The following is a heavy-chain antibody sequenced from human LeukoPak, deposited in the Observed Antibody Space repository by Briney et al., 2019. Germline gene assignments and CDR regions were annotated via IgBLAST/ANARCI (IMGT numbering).Heavy chain of an antibody. CDR3: ARSYTVTAVMFDH. J-gene: IGHJ4*02. Sequence: ASVKVSCKASGYTFTGYFIYWVRQAPGQGLEWMGWINPNVGGTKYAQKFQGRVTMTRDTSISTAYMEVSRLRSDDTAIYYCARSYTVTAVMFDHWAQGSLVTVSA. CDR1: GYTFTGYF. CDR2: INPNVGGT. V-gene: IGHV1-2*02. D-gene: IGHD2-21*02.